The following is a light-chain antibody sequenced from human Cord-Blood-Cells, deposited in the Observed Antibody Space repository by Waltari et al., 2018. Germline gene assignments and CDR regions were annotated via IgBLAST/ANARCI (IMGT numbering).Light chain of an antibody. J-gene: IGLJ1*01. CDR3: SSYTSSSTYV. CDR2: DVS. V-gene: IGLV2-14*01. Sequence: QSALTQPASVSGSPGQSITISCPGTSSDAGGYNYVSWYQQHPGKAPKLMIYDVSNRPSGVSNRFSGSKSGNTASLTISGLQAEDEADYYCSSYTSSSTYVFGTGTKVTVL. CDR1: SSDAGGYNY.